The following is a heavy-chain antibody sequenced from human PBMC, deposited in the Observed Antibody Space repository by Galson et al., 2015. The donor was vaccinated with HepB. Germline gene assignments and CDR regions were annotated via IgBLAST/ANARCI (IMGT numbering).Heavy chain of an antibody. V-gene: IGHV3-7*03. CDR3: ARERWLTHYYYYGMDV. CDR1: GFTFSSYW. D-gene: IGHD6-19*01. J-gene: IGHJ6*02. Sequence: SLRLSCAASGFTFSSYWMSWVRQAPGKGLEWVANIKQDGSEKYYVDSVKGRFTISRDNAKNSLYLQMNSLRAEDTAVYYCARERWLTHYYYYGMDVWGQGTTVTVSS. CDR2: IKQDGSEK.